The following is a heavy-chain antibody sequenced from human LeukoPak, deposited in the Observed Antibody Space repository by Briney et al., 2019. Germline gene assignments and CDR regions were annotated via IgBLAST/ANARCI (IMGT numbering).Heavy chain of an antibody. CDR1: GFTFSSYS. CDR2: ISSSSSYI. V-gene: IGHV3-21*01. Sequence: GSLRRSCAASGFTFSSYSMNWVRQAPGKGLEWVSSISSSSSYIYYADSVKGRFTISRDNAKNSLYLQMNSLRAEDTAVYYCARDLGAVGAIDYWGQGTLVTVSS. J-gene: IGHJ4*02. D-gene: IGHD1-26*01. CDR3: ARDLGAVGAIDY.